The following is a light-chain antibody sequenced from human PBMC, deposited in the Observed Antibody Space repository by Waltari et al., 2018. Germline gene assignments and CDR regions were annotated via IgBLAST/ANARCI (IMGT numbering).Light chain of an antibody. Sequence: DIQMTHSPSTLSASVGDRVSVTCRASQNINSWLAWYQQKPGKAPKLLIYKASTLESGVPARFSGSGSGTEFTLTISSLQPDDFATYYCQQYKSLPITFGQGTRLEIK. CDR1: QNINSW. J-gene: IGKJ5*01. CDR2: KAS. V-gene: IGKV1-5*03. CDR3: QQYKSLPIT.